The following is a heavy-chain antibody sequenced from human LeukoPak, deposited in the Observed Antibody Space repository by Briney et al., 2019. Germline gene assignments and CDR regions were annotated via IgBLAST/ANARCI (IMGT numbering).Heavy chain of an antibody. CDR2: ISGSGGST. V-gene: IGHV3-23*01. CDR1: GFTFSSYA. Sequence: GGSLRLSSAASGFTFSSYAMSWVRQAPGKGLEWVSAISGSGGSTYYADSVKGRFTISRDNSKNTLYLQMNSLRAEDTAVYYCAKGLSAPDFWSGYYTFSDYWGQGTLVTVSS. CDR3: AKGLSAPDFWSGYYTFSDY. J-gene: IGHJ4*02. D-gene: IGHD3-3*01.